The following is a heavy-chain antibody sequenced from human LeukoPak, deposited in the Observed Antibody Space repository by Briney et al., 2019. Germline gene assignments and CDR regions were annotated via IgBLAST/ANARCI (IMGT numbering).Heavy chain of an antibody. CDR3: ARGCCTSAACYPGGVWFDP. V-gene: IGHV4-59*01. CDR2: IYYSGST. Sequence: SETLSLTCTISGGSISSYIWSWIRQPPGKGLEWIGHIYYSGSTHYNPSLKSRVTISLDTSKNQLSLKVTSVTAADTALHYCARGCCTSAACYPGGVWFDPWGQGTLATVSS. D-gene: IGHD2-8*01. J-gene: IGHJ5*02. CDR1: GGSISSYI.